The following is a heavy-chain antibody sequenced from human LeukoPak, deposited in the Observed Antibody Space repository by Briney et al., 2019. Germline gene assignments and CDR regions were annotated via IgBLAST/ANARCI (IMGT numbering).Heavy chain of an antibody. CDR2: ISSSSSYT. J-gene: IGHJ4*02. CDR1: GFTFSSYW. V-gene: IGHV3-11*05. CDR3: ARDYYDSALDY. D-gene: IGHD3-22*01. Sequence: GGSLRLSCAASGFTFSSYWMHWVRQAPGKGLEWVSYISSSSSYTNYADSVKGRFTISRDNAKNSLYLQMNSLRAEDTAVYYCARDYYDSALDYWGQGTLVTVSS.